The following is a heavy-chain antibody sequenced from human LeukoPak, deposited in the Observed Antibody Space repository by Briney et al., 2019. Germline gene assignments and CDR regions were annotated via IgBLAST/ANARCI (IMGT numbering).Heavy chain of an antibody. Sequence: RASVKVSCKASGYTFTGYYMHWVRQAPGQGLERMGRINPNSGGTNYAQKFQGRVTMTRDTSISTAYLQWSSLKASDTAMYYCARRWQYGQWPDWGQGTLVTVSS. CDR2: INPNSGGT. J-gene: IGHJ4*02. CDR1: GYTFTGYY. CDR3: ARRWQYGQWPD. V-gene: IGHV1-2*06. D-gene: IGHD6-19*01.